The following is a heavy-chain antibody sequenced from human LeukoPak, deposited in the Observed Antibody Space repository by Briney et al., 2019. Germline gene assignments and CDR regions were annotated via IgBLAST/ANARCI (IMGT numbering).Heavy chain of an antibody. CDR3: ARDISTYGSGSSQFDY. J-gene: IGHJ4*02. CDR1: GFTFSDYY. Sequence: GGSLRLSCAVSGFTFSDYYTIWIRQAPGKGLEWVSYISSSSSYTNYADSVKGRFTISRDNAKNSLYLQINSLRAEDTAVYYCARDISTYGSGSSQFDYWGQGTLVTVSS. V-gene: IGHV3-11*06. D-gene: IGHD3-10*01. CDR2: ISSSSSYT.